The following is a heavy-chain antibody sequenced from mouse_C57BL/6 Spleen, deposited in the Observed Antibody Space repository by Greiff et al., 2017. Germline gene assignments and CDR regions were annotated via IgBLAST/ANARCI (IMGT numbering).Heavy chain of an antibody. V-gene: IGHV1-72*01. CDR2: IVPNSGGT. J-gene: IGHJ4*01. D-gene: IGHD1-1*01. CDR1: GYTFTSYW. Sequence: VQLQQPGAELVKPGASVKLSCKASGYTFTSYWMHWVKQRPGRGLEWIGRIVPNSGGTKYNEKFKSKAALTVDKPSSTAYMQLSSLTSEDSAVYYCARRSGSSPYYYAMDYWGQGTSVTVSS. CDR3: ARRSGSSPYYYAMDY.